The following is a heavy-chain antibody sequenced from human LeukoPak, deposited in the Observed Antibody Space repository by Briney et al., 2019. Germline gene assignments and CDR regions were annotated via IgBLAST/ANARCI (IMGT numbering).Heavy chain of an antibody. J-gene: IGHJ4*02. V-gene: IGHV3-7*01. CDR1: GFTFSSYA. CDR2: IKQDGSET. CDR3: ARLSTATSDSDY. Sequence: GGSLRLSCAASGFTFSSYAMHWVRQAPGKGLEWVANIKQDGSETYYVDSVRGRFTISRDNAKNSLYLQMSGLRAEDTAVYYCARLSTATSDSDYWGQGTLLSVSS. D-gene: IGHD4-11*01.